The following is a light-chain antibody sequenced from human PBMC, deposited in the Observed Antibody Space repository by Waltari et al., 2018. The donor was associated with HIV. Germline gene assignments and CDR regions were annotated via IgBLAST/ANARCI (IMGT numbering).Light chain of an antibody. CDR3: QQYYSIPRT. CDR2: WAS. Sequence: DIVMTQSPDSLAVSLGERATINCKSSQSVLYSSNNKNYLAWYQQKSGQPPKLLIYWASTRESGVPDRFSGSGSGTDFTLTIGSLQAEDVAVYYCQQYYSIPRTFGGGTKVEIK. V-gene: IGKV4-1*01. J-gene: IGKJ4*01. CDR1: QSVLYSSNNKNY.